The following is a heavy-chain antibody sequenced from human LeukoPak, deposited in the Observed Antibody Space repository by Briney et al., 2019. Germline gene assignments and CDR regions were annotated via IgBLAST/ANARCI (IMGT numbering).Heavy chain of an antibody. V-gene: IGHV4-39*01. CDR1: GGSISSSSYY. CDR2: IYYSGST. Sequence: PSETLSLTCTVSGGSISSSSYYWGWIRQPPGKGLEWIGSIYYSGSTLYNPSLRSRVTISVDTSKNQFSLRLSSVTAADTAVYYCARHSSGWSFYYWGQGTLVAVSS. CDR3: ARHSSGWSFYY. D-gene: IGHD6-19*01. J-gene: IGHJ4*02.